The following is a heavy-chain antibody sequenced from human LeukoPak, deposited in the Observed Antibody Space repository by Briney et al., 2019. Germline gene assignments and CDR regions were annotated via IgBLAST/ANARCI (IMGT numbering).Heavy chain of an antibody. CDR1: GGSSSGYY. V-gene: IGHV4-34*01. CDR2: INHSVST. CDR3: ARGPVYGSGSYRMSNDY. D-gene: IGHD3-10*01. J-gene: IGHJ4*02. Sequence: SQTMSLTCPVDGGSSSGYYCSWIRQPPRKWLEWIGEINHSVSTNYNPSLKTRATISLDTSRNQSSLKLSSVTAADTAVYYCARGPVYGSGSYRMSNDYWGQGTLVTVSS.